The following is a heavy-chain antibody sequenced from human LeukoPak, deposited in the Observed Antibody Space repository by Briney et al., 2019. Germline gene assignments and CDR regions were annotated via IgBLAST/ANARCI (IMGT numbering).Heavy chain of an antibody. J-gene: IGHJ4*02. D-gene: IGHD3-10*01. CDR1: GVSISSYY. V-gene: IGHV4-59*01. CDR2: IYYSGST. CDR3: ARTGSGSYYTGYYFDY. Sequence: SETLSLTCTVSGVSISSYYWSWIRQPPGKGLEWIGYIYYSGSTNYNPSLKSRVTISVDTSKNQFSLKLSSVTAADTAVYYCARTGSGSYYTGYYFDYWGQGTLVTVSS.